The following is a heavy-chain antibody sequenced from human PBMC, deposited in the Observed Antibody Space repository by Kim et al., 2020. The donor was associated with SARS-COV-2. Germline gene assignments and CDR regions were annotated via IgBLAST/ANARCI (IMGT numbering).Heavy chain of an antibody. D-gene: IGHD6-19*01. Sequence: GGSLRLSCTASGFTFGDYAMSWFRQAPGKGLEWVGFIRSKAYGGTTEYAASVKGRFTISRDDSKSIAYLQMNSLKTEDTAVYYCTREGVYSSGWYYFDYWGQGPLVTVSS. CDR2: IRSKAYGGTT. V-gene: IGHV3-49*03. CDR1: GFTFGDYA. CDR3: TREGVYSSGWYYFDY. J-gene: IGHJ4*02.